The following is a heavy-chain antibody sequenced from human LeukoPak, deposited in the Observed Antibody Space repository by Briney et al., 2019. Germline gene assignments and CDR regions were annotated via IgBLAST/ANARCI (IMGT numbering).Heavy chain of an antibody. CDR3: ARYGTNIQGSSNWFDP. D-gene: IGHD6-19*01. CDR2: ISAYNGNT. V-gene: IGHV1-18*01. J-gene: IGHJ5*02. Sequence: ASVKVSCKASGYTFTSYGISWVRQAPGQGLEWMGWISAYNGNTNYAQKLQGRVTMTTDTSTSTAYMELRSLRSDDTAVYYCARYGTNIQGSSNWFDPWGQGTLVTVSS. CDR1: GYTFTSYG.